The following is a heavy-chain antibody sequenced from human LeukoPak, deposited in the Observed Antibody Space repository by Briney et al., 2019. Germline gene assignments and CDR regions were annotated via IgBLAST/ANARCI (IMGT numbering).Heavy chain of an antibody. J-gene: IGHJ6*03. CDR2: ISAYNGNT. Sequence: ASVKVSCKASGYTFTSYGISWVRQAPGQGLEWMGWISAYNGNTNYAQKLQGRVTMTTDTSTSTAYMELRSLRSDDTAVYYCARLDGAWGYYYYYMDVWGKGTTVTISS. CDR1: GYTFTSYG. CDR3: ARLDGAWGYYYYYMDV. V-gene: IGHV1-18*01. D-gene: IGHD7-27*01.